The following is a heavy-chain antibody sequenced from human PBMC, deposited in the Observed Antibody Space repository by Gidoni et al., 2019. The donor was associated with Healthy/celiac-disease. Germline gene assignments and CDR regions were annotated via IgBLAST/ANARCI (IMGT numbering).Heavy chain of an antibody. CDR3: AKDLEGTYYDILTGYYPYYYYGMDV. J-gene: IGHJ6*02. CDR1: GFTFSSYA. D-gene: IGHD3-9*01. Sequence: EVQLLESGGGLVQPGGSLSTSCAASGFTFSSYAMTWVPQAPGKGLEWVSAISGSGGSTYYADSVKGRFTISRDNSKNTLYLQMNSLRAEDTAVYYCAKDLEGTYYDILTGYYPYYYYGMDVWGQGTTVTVSS. CDR2: ISGSGGST. V-gene: IGHV3-23*01.